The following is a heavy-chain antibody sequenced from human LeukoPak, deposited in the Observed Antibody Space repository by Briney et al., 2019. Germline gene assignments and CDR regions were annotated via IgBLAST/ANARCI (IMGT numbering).Heavy chain of an antibody. D-gene: IGHD3-22*01. Sequence: PSETLSLTCTVSGGSITNFYWGWIRQPPWTGLQWVGYILYTGITSYNPSLQSRLTLSVDKSIHQFSLTLTYVPAADPATSYVLRFLSSGLDLWGPGSPVTVSS. CDR1: GGSITNFY. CDR2: ILYTGIT. J-gene: IGHJ5*02. CDR3: LRFLSSGLDL. V-gene: IGHV4-59*03.